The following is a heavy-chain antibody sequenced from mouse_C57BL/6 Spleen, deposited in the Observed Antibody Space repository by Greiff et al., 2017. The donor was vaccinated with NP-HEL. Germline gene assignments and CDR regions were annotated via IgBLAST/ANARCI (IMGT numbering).Heavy chain of an antibody. CDR2: IDPSDSYT. D-gene: IGHD3-2*02. CDR3: APDSSGYVGFAY. Sequence: QVQLQQPGAELVMPGASVKLSCKASGYTFTSYWMHWVKQRPGQGLEWIGEIDPSDSYTNYNQKFKGKSTLTVDKSSSTAYMQLSSLTSEDSAVYYCAPDSSGYVGFAYWGQGTLVTVSA. CDR1: GYTFTSYW. J-gene: IGHJ3*01. V-gene: IGHV1-69*01.